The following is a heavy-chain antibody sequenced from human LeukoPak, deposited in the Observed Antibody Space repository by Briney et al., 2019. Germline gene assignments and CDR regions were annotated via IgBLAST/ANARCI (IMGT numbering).Heavy chain of an antibody. V-gene: IGHV4-39*01. CDR2: IYFGGRT. CDR1: GGSISSGYYS. Sequence: SETLSLTCVVSGGSISSGYYSWGWLRQPPGKGLEWIVSIYFGGRTPYSPSLKSRVTISVDTSKSQFSLKLSSVTAADTAVYYCARRRIVATIDYWGQGTLVTVSS. J-gene: IGHJ4*02. CDR3: ARRRIVATIDY. D-gene: IGHD5-12*01.